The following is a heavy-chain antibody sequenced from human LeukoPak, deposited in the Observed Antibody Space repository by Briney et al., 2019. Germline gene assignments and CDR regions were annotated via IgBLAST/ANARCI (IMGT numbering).Heavy chain of an antibody. D-gene: IGHD5/OR15-5a*01. CDR2: IYYSGST. V-gene: IGHV4-59*01. Sequence: SETLSLTCTVSGGSISSYYWSWIRQPPGKGLEWIGYIYYSGSTDYNPSLKSRVTISVDTSKNQFSLKLSSVTAADTAVYYCARGGLPGYYYYGMDVWGQGTTVTVSS. CDR1: GGSISSYY. J-gene: IGHJ6*02. CDR3: ARGGLPGYYYYGMDV.